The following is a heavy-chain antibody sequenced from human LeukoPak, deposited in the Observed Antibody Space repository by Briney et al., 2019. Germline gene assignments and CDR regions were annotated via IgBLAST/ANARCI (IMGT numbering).Heavy chain of an antibody. CDR2: ISYDGYSE. Sequence: GGSLRLSCAASGFTFSSHAMHWVRQAPGEGLEWVAIISYDGYSEFYADSVKGRFTTSRDNSKNTLFLQMNSLRPDDTAVYYCAGDRYCGGTSCYQGNWFDPWGQGTLVTVSS. D-gene: IGHD2-2*01. J-gene: IGHJ5*02. CDR3: AGDRYCGGTSCYQGNWFDP. CDR1: GFTFSSHA. V-gene: IGHV3-30-3*01.